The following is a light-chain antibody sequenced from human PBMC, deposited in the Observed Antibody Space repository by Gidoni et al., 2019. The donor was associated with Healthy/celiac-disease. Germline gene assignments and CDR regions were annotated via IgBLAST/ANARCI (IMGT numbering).Light chain of an antibody. Sequence: DIQMTQSPSSLSASVGERVTITCRASQSIRSYLNWYQQKPGKAPKLLLYAASSLQSGVPSRFSGSGSGTDFTLTISSLQPEDFATYFCQQRYSTPQTFGQGTKVEIK. J-gene: IGKJ1*01. CDR3: QQRYSTPQT. CDR1: QSIRSY. CDR2: AAS. V-gene: IGKV1-39*01.